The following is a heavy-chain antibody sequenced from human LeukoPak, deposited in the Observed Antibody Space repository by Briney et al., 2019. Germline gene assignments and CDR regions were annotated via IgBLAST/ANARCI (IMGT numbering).Heavy chain of an antibody. D-gene: IGHD2-2*01. V-gene: IGHV3-30*03. CDR2: ISNDGRNK. CDR3: ARDAAPLECTSSSCYGDYYYYGLDV. Sequence: TGGSLRLSCAASGFTISSYGMHWVRQAPGKGLEWVAVISNDGRNKYYADSVKGRLTISRDNSMDALYLQMNSLRTDDTAVYYCARDAAPLECTSSSCYGDYYYYGLDVWGQGTAVTVSS. CDR1: GFTISSYG. J-gene: IGHJ6*02.